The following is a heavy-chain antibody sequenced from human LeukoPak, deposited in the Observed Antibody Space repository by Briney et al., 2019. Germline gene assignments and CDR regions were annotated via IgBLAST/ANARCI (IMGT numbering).Heavy chain of an antibody. CDR1: GGTFSSYA. J-gene: IGHJ5*02. V-gene: IGHV1-69*13. Sequence: ASVKVSCKASGGTFSSYAISWLRQAPGQGLEWMGGIIPIFGTANYAQKFQGRVTITADESTSTAYMELGSLRSENTAVYYCARDGYSDSSGWFDPWGQGTLVTVSS. CDR3: ARDGYSDSSGWFDP. D-gene: IGHD6-13*01. CDR2: IIPIFGTA.